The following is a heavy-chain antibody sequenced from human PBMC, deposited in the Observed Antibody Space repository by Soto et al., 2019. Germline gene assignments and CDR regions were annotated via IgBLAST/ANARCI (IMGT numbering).Heavy chain of an antibody. Sequence: QLQLQESGSGLVKPSQTLSLTCAVSGGSISSGGYSWSWIRQPPGKGLEWIGYMYHSGSTYYNPSLNSRVTISVDRSKNQFSLKLSSVTAADTAVYYCARGDGGYFDYWGQGTRVTVSS. J-gene: IGHJ4*02. D-gene: IGHD3-16*01. CDR1: GGSISSGGYS. V-gene: IGHV4-30-2*01. CDR2: MYHSGST. CDR3: ARGDGGYFDY.